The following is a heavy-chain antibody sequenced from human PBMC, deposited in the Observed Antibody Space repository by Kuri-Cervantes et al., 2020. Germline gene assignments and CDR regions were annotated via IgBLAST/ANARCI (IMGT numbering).Heavy chain of an antibody. J-gene: IGHJ6*02. CDR3: ARDTNIHGYYYGMDV. CDR2: IYHSGST. D-gene: IGHD2/OR15-2a*01. Sequence: SETLSLTCTVSGYSISSGYYWGCIRQSPGKGLEWIGSIYHSGSTNYNPSLKSRVTISVDTSKNQFSLNLRSVTAADTAVYYCARDTNIHGYYYGMDVWGQGTTVTVSS. CDR1: GYSISSGYY. V-gene: IGHV4-38-2*02.